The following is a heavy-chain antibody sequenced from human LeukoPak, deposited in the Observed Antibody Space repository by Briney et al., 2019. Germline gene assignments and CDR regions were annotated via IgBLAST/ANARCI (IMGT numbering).Heavy chain of an antibody. V-gene: IGHV3-30*03. CDR2: ISHDGSYK. Sequence: GGSLRLSCAASGFTFSTYGMHWVRQAPGQGLEWVALISHDGSYKNYADSVKGRFTISRDNSKNTLYLQMNSLRAEDTAVYYCARDGDQQLAYYFDYWGQGTLVTVSS. J-gene: IGHJ4*02. D-gene: IGHD6-13*01. CDR1: GFTFSTYG. CDR3: ARDGDQQLAYYFDY.